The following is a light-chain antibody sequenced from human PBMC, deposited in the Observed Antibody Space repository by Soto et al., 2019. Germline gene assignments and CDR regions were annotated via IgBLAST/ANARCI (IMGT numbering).Light chain of an antibody. CDR3: QQYGSSSIT. Sequence: EVVMTQSPATLSVSPGERATLSCRASQTVSRNLAWYQQRPGQAPRLLIYGASTRATGIPARFSGSGSGTDFTLTISRLEPEDFAVYYCQQYGSSSITFGQGTRLEIK. V-gene: IGKV3-15*01. CDR1: QTVSRN. J-gene: IGKJ5*01. CDR2: GAS.